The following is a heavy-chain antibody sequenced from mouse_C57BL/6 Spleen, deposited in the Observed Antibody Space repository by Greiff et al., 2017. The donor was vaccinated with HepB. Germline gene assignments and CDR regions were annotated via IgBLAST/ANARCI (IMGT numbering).Heavy chain of an antibody. V-gene: IGHV5-9*01. D-gene: IGHD2-4*01. J-gene: IGHJ3*01. CDR1: GFTFSSYT. CDR2: ISGGGGNT. CDR3: ARDDYDGGFAY. Sequence: EVKVVESGGGLVKPGGSLKLSCAASGFTFSSYTMSWVRQTPEKRLEWVATISGGGGNTYYPDSVKGRFTISRDNAKNTLYLQMSSLRSEDTALYYCARDDYDGGFAYWGQGTLVTVSA.